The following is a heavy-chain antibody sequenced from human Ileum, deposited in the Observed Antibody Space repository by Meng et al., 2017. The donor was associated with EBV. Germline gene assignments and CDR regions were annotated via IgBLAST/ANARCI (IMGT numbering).Heavy chain of an antibody. CDR1: GGSISSSNW. V-gene: IGHV4-4*02. D-gene: IGHD3-16*01. Sequence: QGRLTVPSRGRVKPSGTRFSADDVSGGSISSSNWGSWVRQPPGKGLEWIGEIYPSGSNTYNPSLKSRVTISVDKSKNKFSQKLSSVTAADTAVDYCARDFGPHQLWYWGQGTLVTVSS. J-gene: IGHJ4*02. CDR2: IYPSGSN. CDR3: ARDFGPHQLWY.